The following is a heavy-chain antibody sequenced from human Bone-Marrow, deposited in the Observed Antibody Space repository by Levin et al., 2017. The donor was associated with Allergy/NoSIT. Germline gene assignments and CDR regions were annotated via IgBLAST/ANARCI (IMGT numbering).Heavy chain of an antibody. CDR1: GGSISSYY. V-gene: IGHV4-59*01. J-gene: IGHJ6*02. Sequence: SETLSLTCTVSGGSISSYYWSWIRQPPGKGLEWIGYIYYSGSTNYNPSLKSRVTISVDTSKNQFSLKLSSVTAADTAVYYCARIGFGELLYGMDVWGQGTTVTVSS. D-gene: IGHD3-10*01. CDR2: IYYSGST. CDR3: ARIGFGELLYGMDV.